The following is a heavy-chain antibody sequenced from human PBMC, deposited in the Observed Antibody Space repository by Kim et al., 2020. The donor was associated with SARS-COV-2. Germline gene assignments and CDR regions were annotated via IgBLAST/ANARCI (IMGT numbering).Heavy chain of an antibody. CDR3: AASRVGDDYGDPVYFDY. CDR2: IIPIFGTA. D-gene: IGHD4-17*01. Sequence: SVKVSCKASGGTFSSYAISWVRQAPGQGLEWMGGIIPIFGTANYAQKFQGRVTITADESTSTAYMELSSLRSEDTAVYYCAASRVGDDYGDPVYFDYWGQGTLVTVSS. CDR1: GGTFSSYA. J-gene: IGHJ4*02. V-gene: IGHV1-69*13.